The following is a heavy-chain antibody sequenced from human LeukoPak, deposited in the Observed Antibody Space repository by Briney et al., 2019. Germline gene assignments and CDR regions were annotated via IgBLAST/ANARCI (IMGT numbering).Heavy chain of an antibody. CDR3: ARPPTVAPNTPWYFDL. J-gene: IGHJ2*01. CDR1: GGSISSYF. CDR2: IYYSGST. Sequence: PSETLSLTCTVSGGSISSYFWSWIRQPPGKGLEWIGYIYYSGSTNYNPSLKSRVTMSVDTSKNQFSLKLTSVTAADTAVYYCARPPTVAPNTPWYFDLWGRGTLVTVSS. D-gene: IGHD4-23*01. V-gene: IGHV4-59*08.